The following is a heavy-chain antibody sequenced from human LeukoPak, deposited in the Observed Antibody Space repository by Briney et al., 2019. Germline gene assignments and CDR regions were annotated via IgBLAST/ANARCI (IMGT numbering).Heavy chain of an antibody. V-gene: IGHV4-61*01. CDR2: IYYSGST. CDR1: GGSVSSGSYY. CDR3: ARATLPCSSSGFDY. Sequence: PSETLSLTCTVSGGSVSSGSYYWSWIRQPPGKGLEWIGYIYYSGSTNYNPSLKSRVTISVDTSKNQFSLKLSSVTAADTAVYYCARATLPCSSSGFDYWGQGTLVTVSS. D-gene: IGHD6-13*01. J-gene: IGHJ4*02.